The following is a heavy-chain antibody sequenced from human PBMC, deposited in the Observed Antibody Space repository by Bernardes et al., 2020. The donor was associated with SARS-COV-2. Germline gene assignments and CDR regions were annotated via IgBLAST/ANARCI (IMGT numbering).Heavy chain of an antibody. D-gene: IGHD2-15*01. CDR2: INFKNGGT. CDR3: ARVDCSGGSCSPAGFDY. V-gene: IGHV1-2*02. CDR1: GYTFTDYY. Sequence: ASVKVSCKASGYTFTDYYMQWVRQAPGQGLEWMGWINFKNGGTYYTQRFQGRVTMTRDTSISTAYMELRSLTSADTAMYFCARVDCSGGSCSPAGFDYWGQGTLVTVSS. J-gene: IGHJ4*02.